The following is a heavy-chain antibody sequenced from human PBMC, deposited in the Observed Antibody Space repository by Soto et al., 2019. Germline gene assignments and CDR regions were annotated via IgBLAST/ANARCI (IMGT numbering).Heavy chain of an antibody. CDR3: ARASGIAAAGDYYYGMDV. V-gene: IGHV1-69*01. D-gene: IGHD6-13*01. J-gene: IGHJ6*02. Sequence: QVQLVQAGAEVKKPGSSVKVSCKASGGTFSSYAISWVRQAPGQGLEWMGGIIPIFGTANYAQKFQGRVTITADESTSTAYMELSSLRSEDTAVYYCARASGIAAAGDYYYGMDVWGQGTTVTVSS. CDR1: GGTFSSYA. CDR2: IIPIFGTA.